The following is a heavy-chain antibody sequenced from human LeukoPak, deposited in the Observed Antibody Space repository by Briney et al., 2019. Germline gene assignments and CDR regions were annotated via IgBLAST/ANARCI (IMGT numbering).Heavy chain of an antibody. CDR3: ALARSEYHYGMDV. CDR1: GDSVSSISVA. J-gene: IGHJ6*02. Sequence: SQTLSLTCATSGDSVSSISVAWNWIRQSPSRGLEWLGRTYYRSKWYYEYAVSVKGRININPDPSKNQFSLQLNSVTPEDTAVYYCALARSEYHYGMDVWGQGTTVTVS. V-gene: IGHV6-1*01. CDR2: TYYRSKWYY.